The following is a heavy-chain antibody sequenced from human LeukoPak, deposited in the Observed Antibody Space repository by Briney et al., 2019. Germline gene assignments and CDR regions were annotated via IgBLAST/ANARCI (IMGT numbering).Heavy chain of an antibody. CDR3: ARDRTPMVRGVTTSPSDY. Sequence: GGSLRLSCAASGFTFSSYSMNWVGQAPGKWLEWVSSISSSSSYIYYADSVKGRFTISRDNAKNSLYLQMNSLRAEDTAVYYCARDRTPMVRGVTTSPSDYWGQGTLVTVSS. V-gene: IGHV3-21*01. D-gene: IGHD3-10*01. CDR1: GFTFSSYS. CDR2: ISSSSSYI. J-gene: IGHJ4*02.